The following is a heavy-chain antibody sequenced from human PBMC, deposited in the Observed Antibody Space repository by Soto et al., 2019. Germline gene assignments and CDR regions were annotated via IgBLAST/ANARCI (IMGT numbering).Heavy chain of an antibody. CDR2: ISGSGGST. CDR1: GFTFSSYA. Sequence: EVQLLESGGGLVQPGGSLRLSCAASGFTFSSYAMSWVRQAPGKGLEWVSAISGSGGSTYYADSVKGRFTISRDNSKNTLSMQMNSPRAEDTAVYYCAKVWGNYYFDYWGQGTLVTVSS. V-gene: IGHV3-23*01. J-gene: IGHJ4*02. CDR3: AKVWGNYYFDY. D-gene: IGHD3-16*01.